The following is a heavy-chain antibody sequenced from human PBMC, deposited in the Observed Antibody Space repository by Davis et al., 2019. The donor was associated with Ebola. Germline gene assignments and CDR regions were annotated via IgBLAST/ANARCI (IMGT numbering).Heavy chain of an antibody. Sequence: ASVKVSCKASGNPFISYDINWVRQATGQGLEWMGWMNPKSGNTGNAQNFQGRVTMTWNTSINIAYMELSSLRSDDTAVYYCTRDPYYFGSGSFAWGQGTLVTVSS. D-gene: IGHD3-10*01. CDR3: TRDPYYFGSGSFA. CDR2: MNPKSGNT. J-gene: IGHJ4*02. CDR1: GNPFISYD. V-gene: IGHV1-8*01.